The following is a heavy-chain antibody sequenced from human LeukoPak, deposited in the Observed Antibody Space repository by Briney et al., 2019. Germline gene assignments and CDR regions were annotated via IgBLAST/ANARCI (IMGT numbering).Heavy chain of an antibody. J-gene: IGHJ4*02. CDR3: AREKNGNEPFDY. CDR1: GGSISSSSYY. CDR2: IYYSGST. D-gene: IGHD4-23*01. V-gene: IGHV4-39*07. Sequence: SETLSLTCTVSGGSISSSSYYWGWIRQPPGKGLEWIGSIYYSGSTYYNPSLKSRVTISVDTSKNQFSLKLSSVTAADTAVYYCAREKNGNEPFDYWGQGTLVTVSS.